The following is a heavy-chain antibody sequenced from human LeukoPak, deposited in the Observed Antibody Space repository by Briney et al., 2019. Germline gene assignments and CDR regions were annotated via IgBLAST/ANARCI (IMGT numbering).Heavy chain of an antibody. D-gene: IGHD2-2*01. CDR3: ESLGYCSSRSCYYGIDV. CDR2: IYPGDYDT. J-gene: IGHJ6*02. CDR1: GYTFTTYW. V-gene: IGHV5-51*01. Sequence: GESLEIFCKGSGYTFTTYWIGWVRQMPAKSLEWMGIIYPGDYDTRYSPSFQSQVTISADKSISTAYLQWSSLKASDTAMYYCESLGYCSSRSCYYGIDVWGQGTTVTVSS.